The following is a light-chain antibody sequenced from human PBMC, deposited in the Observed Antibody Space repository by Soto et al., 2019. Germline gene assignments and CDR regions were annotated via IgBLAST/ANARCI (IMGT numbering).Light chain of an antibody. CDR1: QTISSW. J-gene: IGKJ1*01. CDR3: QHYTSYSEA. Sequence: IQMTQSPSTLSGSVGDRVTITCRASQTISSWLAWYQQKPGKAPKLLIYKASTLKSGVPSRFSGSGSGTEFTLTISSLQPDDFATYYCQHYTSYSEAFGQGTKVELK. V-gene: IGKV1-5*03. CDR2: KAS.